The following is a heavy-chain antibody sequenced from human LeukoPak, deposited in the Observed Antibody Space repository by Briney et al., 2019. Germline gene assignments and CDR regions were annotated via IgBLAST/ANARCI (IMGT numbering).Heavy chain of an antibody. CDR3: AKDPSRVIAEIDY. D-gene: IGHD6-13*01. CDR1: GFTFSSYA. V-gene: IGHV3-23*01. CDR2: ISGSGGST. Sequence: GGSLRLSCAASGFTFSSYATSWVRQAPGKGLEWVSAISGSGGSTYYADSVKGRFAISRDNSKNTLYLQMNSLRAEDTAVYYCAKDPSRVIAEIDYWGQGTLVTVSS. J-gene: IGHJ4*02.